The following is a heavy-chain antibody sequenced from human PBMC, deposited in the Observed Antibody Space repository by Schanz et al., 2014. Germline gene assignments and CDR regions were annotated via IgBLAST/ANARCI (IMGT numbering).Heavy chain of an antibody. D-gene: IGHD3-10*01. Sequence: EQVLESGGGFVQPGGSLRLSCATSGFTFTTFAMTWVRQAPGKGLEWVSGISDRGDGTNYGDSVRGRFTISRDNSRNTVHLQMNSLRAEDTAVYFCAKGMDSYVSGSDHWGQGTLVTVSS. CDR1: GFTFTTFA. CDR2: ISDRGDGT. CDR3: AKGMDSYVSGSDH. J-gene: IGHJ4*02. V-gene: IGHV3-23*01.